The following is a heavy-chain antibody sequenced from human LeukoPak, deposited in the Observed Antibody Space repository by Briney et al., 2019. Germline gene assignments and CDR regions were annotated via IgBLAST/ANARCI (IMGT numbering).Heavy chain of an antibody. CDR1: GGSISSYY. J-gene: IGHJ3*02. Sequence: SETLSLTCTVSGGSISSYYWSWIRQPPGKGLEWIGYIYYSGSTNYNPSLKGRVTISVDTSKNQFSLKLSSVTAADTAVYYCARHVIAEGDAFDIWGQGTMVTVSS. CDR3: ARHVIAEGDAFDI. CDR2: IYYSGST. D-gene: IGHD6-13*01. V-gene: IGHV4-59*08.